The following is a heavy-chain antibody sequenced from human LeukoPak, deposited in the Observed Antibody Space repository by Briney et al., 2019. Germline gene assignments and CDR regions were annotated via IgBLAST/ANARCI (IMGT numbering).Heavy chain of an antibody. V-gene: IGHV1-2*02. CDR2: INPNSGGT. CDR1: GYTLTGYY. J-gene: IGHJ4*02. CDR3: ARDTAFIGYCSSTSCYPPYYFDY. D-gene: IGHD2-2*01. Sequence: ASVKVSCKASGYTLTGYYMHWVRQAPGQGLEWMGWINPNSGGTNYAQKFQGRVTMTRDTSISTAYMELSRLRSDDTAVYYCARDTAFIGYCSSTSCYPPYYFDYWGQGTLVTVSS.